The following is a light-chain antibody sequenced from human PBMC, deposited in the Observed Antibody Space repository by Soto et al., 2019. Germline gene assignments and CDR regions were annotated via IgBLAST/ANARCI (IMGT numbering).Light chain of an antibody. CDR1: ESISGW. Sequence: DIQMTQSPSTLSASVGDRVTITCRASESISGWLAWYQQKPGKAPKLVMFKASTLESGVPSRFSDSGSGTEFTLSISSLQPDDFAIYYCQQYNSYPRTFGQGTKVEIK. CDR3: QQYNSYPRT. CDR2: KAS. V-gene: IGKV1-5*03. J-gene: IGKJ1*01.